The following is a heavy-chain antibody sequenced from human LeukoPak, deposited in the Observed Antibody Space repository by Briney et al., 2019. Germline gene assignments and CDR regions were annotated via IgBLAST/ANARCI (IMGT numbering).Heavy chain of an antibody. J-gene: IGHJ2*01. CDR1: GYTFTSYD. CDR2: MNPNSGNT. V-gene: IGHV1-8*01. CDR3: ARSPYSSSWYRSAWYFDL. Sequence: ASVKVSCKASGYTFTSYDINWVRQATGQGLEWMGWMNPNSGNTGYAQKFQGRVTMTRNTSISTAYMELSSLRSEDTAVYYCARSPYSSSWYRSAWYFDLWGRGTLVTVSS. D-gene: IGHD6-13*01.